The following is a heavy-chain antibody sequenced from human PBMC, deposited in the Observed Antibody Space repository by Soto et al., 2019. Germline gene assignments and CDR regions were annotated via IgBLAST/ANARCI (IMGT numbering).Heavy chain of an antibody. Sequence: SQTLSLTCAISGDSVSSNTAAWKWIRSSPSRGLEWLGRTYYRSNWRHDYAVSVKSRITVNPDTSQNHFSLQLNSVTPDDTAVYYSARGVAGSGFDLWGQGTLVTVSS. CDR2: TYYRSNWRH. CDR1: GDSVSSNTAA. CDR3: ARGVAGSGFDL. J-gene: IGHJ4*02. D-gene: IGHD6-19*01. V-gene: IGHV6-1*01.